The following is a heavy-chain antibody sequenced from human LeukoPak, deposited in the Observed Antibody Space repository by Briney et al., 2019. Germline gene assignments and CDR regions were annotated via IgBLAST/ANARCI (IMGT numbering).Heavy chain of an antibody. J-gene: IGHJ6*02. V-gene: IGHV3-72*01. CDR1: GFTFSVHY. D-gene: IGHD4-17*01. Sequence: GGSLRLSCATSGFTFSVHYMDWVRQAPGKGLEWVARTRTKAKDYTTEYAASVKGRFTVSRDESMHSLYLQMNSLKTEDTAVYYCARGPTVTFNYHYGMDVWGQGTTVTVSS. CDR3: ARGPTVTFNYHYGMDV. CDR2: TRTKAKDYTT.